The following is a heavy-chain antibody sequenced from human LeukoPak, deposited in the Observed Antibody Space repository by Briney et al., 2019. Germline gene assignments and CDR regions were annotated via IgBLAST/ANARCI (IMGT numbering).Heavy chain of an antibody. CDR1: GFTFSSYW. CDR3: ASRNKWSGYYDYYYYYMDV. CDR2: INGDESST. J-gene: IGHJ6*03. D-gene: IGHD3-3*01. V-gene: IGHV3-74*01. Sequence: GGSLRLSCVVSGFTFSSYWMHWVRQAQGKGLVWVSRINGDESSTSYADSVKGRFTISRDNAKNTLYLQMNSLRSEDTAVYYCASRNKWSGYYDYYYYYMDVWGKGTTVTVSS.